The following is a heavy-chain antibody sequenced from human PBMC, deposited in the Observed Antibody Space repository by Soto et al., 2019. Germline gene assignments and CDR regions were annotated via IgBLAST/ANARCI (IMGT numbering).Heavy chain of an antibody. J-gene: IGHJ4*02. Sequence: QVQLVESGGGVVQPGRSLRLSCAASGFTFSSYGMHWVRQAPGKGLEWVAVISYDGSNKYYADSVKGRFTISRDNSKNTLYLQMNSLRAEDTAVYYCAKGYSSSWGLDYWGQGTLVTVSS. CDR3: AKGYSSSWGLDY. V-gene: IGHV3-30*18. CDR2: ISYDGSNK. D-gene: IGHD6-13*01. CDR1: GFTFSSYG.